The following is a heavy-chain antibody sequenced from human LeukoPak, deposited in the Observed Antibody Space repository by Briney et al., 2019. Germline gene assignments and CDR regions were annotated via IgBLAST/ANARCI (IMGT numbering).Heavy chain of an antibody. Sequence: SVKVSCKASGYTFTSYAISWVRQAPGQGLEWMGGIIPIFGTANYAQKFQGRVTITADESTSTAYMELSSLRSEDTAVYYCARNILGYCSGGSCYSGGFDYWGQGTLVTVSS. CDR2: IIPIFGTA. CDR1: GYTFTSYA. D-gene: IGHD2-15*01. V-gene: IGHV1-69*13. CDR3: ARNILGYCSGGSCYSGGFDY. J-gene: IGHJ4*02.